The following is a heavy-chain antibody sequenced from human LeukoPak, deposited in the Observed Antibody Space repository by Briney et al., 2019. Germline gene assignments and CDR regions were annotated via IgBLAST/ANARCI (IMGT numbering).Heavy chain of an antibody. CDR1: GGSISSYY. V-gene: IGHV4-4*07. J-gene: IGHJ5*02. CDR3: ARALLVGATPWSDP. Sequence: SETLSLTCTVSGGSISSYYWSWIRQPAGKGLEWIGRIYTSGSTNYNPSLKSRVTMSVDTSKNQFSLKLSSVTAADTAVYYCARALLVGATPWSDPWGQGTLVTVSS. CDR2: IYTSGST. D-gene: IGHD1-26*01.